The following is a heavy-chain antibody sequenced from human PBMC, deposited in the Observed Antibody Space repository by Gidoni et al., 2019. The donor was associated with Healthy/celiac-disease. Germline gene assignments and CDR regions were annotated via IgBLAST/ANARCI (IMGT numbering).Heavy chain of an antibody. V-gene: IGHV3-23*01. CDR2: ISVSGGST. J-gene: IGHJ5*02. D-gene: IGHD6-19*01. CDR3: AREGSSGWYEVFLDWFDP. Sequence: ELQLLESGGGLVQPGGSLRLSCAASGFTFSSYAMSCVRQAPGKGLEWVSAISVSGGSTYYADSVKGRFTISRDNSKNTLYLQMNSLSAEDTAVYYCAREGSSGWYEVFLDWFDPWGQGTLVTVSS. CDR1: GFTFSSYA.